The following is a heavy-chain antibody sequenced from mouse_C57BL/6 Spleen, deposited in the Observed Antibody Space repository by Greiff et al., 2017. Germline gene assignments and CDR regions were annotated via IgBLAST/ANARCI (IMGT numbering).Heavy chain of an antibody. V-gene: IGHV1-20*01. J-gene: IGHJ3*01. CDR1: GYSFTGYF. CDR2: INPYNGDT. D-gene: IGHD1-1*01. CDR3: AREYYYGSPFAY. Sequence: VQLQQSGPELVKPGDSVKISCKASGYSFTGYFMNWVMQSHGQSLEWIGRINPYNGDTFYNQKFKGKATLTVDKSSSTAHMELRSLTSEDSAVYYCAREYYYGSPFAYWGQGTLVTVSA.